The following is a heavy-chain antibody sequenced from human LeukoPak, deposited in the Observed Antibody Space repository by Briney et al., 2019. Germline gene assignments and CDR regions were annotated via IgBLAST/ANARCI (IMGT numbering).Heavy chain of an antibody. CDR3: ARVASGWYGNNY. J-gene: IGHJ4*02. V-gene: IGHV3-21*01. CDR2: ISSSSSYI. Sequence: GGSLRLSCAASGFTFGSYWMNWVRQAPGKGLEWVSSISSSSSYIYYADSVKGRFTISRDNAKNSLYLQMNSLRAEDTAVYYCARVASGWYGNNYWGQGTLVTVSS. CDR1: GFTFGSYW. D-gene: IGHD6-19*01.